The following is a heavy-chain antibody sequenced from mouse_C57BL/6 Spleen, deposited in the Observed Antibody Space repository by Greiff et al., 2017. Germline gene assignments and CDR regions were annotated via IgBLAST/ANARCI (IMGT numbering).Heavy chain of an antibody. CDR3: ARGHYYYGSYYAMDY. CDR2: INPSSGYT. Sequence: QVQLQQSGAELARPGASVKMSCKASGYTFTSYTMHWVKQRPGQGLEWIGYINPSSGYTKYNQKFKDKATLTADKSSSTAYMQLSSLTSEDSAVXYCARGHYYYGSYYAMDYWGQGTSVTVSS. CDR1: GYTFTSYT. J-gene: IGHJ4*01. V-gene: IGHV1-4*01. D-gene: IGHD1-1*01.